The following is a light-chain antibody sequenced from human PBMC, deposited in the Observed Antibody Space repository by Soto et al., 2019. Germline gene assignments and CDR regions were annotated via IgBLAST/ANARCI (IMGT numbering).Light chain of an antibody. V-gene: IGKV3-20*01. CDR2: GAS. J-gene: IGKJ1*01. Sequence: EIVLTQSPGTLSLSPGEKATLSCRASQSVSNNYLAWYQQKPGQAPRLLIYGASSRATGIPDRFSGSGSGTDFTLTISRLEPEDSPLYYCQQYLSSPTWTFGQGTKVEI. CDR3: QQYLSSPTWT. CDR1: QSVSNNY.